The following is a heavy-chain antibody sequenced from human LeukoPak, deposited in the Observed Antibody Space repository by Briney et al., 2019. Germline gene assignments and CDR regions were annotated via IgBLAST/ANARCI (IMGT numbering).Heavy chain of an antibody. J-gene: IGHJ4*02. Sequence: SETLSLTCTVSGGSISSSSYYWGWIRQPPGRGLEWIGSIYYSGSTNYNPSLKSRVTISVDTSKNQFSLKLSSVTAADTAVYYCARGGSSWSSYWGQGTLVTVSS. D-gene: IGHD6-13*01. V-gene: IGHV4-39*07. CDR2: IYYSGST. CDR3: ARGGSSWSSY. CDR1: GGSISSSSYY.